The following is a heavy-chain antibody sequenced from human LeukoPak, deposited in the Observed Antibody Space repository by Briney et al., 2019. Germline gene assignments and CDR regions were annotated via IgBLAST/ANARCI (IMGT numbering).Heavy chain of an antibody. CDR3: ATESSSPSFTTGYYYMDV. D-gene: IGHD2/OR15-2a*01. Sequence: SETLSLTFTVSGGSISSGGYYWSWIRQHPGKGLEWIGSIYYSGSTYYNPSLKSRVTMSVDTSKNQFSLKLSSVTAADTAVYYCATESSSPSFTTGYYYMDVWGKGTTVTVSS. V-gene: IGHV4-39*07. CDR1: GGSISSGGYY. J-gene: IGHJ6*03. CDR2: IYYSGST.